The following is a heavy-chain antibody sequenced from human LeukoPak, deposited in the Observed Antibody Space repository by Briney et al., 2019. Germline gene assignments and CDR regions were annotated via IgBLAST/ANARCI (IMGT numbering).Heavy chain of an antibody. J-gene: IGHJ4*02. CDR2: IYYSGST. CDR3: ARRGAVAGTRNYFDY. D-gene: IGHD6-19*01. CDR1: GGSISSYY. Sequence: SETLSLTCTVSGGSISSYYWSWIRQPPGKGLEWIGYIYYSGSTNYNPSLKSRVTISVDTSKNQFSLKLSSVTAADTAVYYCARRGAVAGTRNYFDYWGQGTLVTVSS. V-gene: IGHV4-59*08.